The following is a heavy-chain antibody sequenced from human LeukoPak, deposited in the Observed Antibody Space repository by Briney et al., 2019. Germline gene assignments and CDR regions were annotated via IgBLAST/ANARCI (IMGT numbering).Heavy chain of an antibody. Sequence: ASVKVSCKASGGTFSSYAISWVRQAPGQGLEWMGGIIPIFGTANYAQKFQGRVTITTDESTSTAYMELSSLRSEDTAVYFCARGYCTNTICLGRPYFDFWGQGTLVTVSS. CDR1: GGTFSSYA. J-gene: IGHJ4*02. CDR2: IIPIFGTA. D-gene: IGHD2-2*01. CDR3: ARGYCTNTICLGRPYFDF. V-gene: IGHV1-69*05.